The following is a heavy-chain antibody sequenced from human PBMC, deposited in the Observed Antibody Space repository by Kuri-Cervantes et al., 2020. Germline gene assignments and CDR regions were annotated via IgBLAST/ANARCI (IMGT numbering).Heavy chain of an antibody. CDR1: GGSISSYY. Sequence: SETLSLTCTVSGGSISSYYWSGIRQPPGKGLEWIGYIYYSGSTNYNPSLKSRVAISVDTSKNQFSLKLSSVTAADTAVYYCASEVRRGGYYGMDVWGQGTTVTVSS. V-gene: IGHV4-59*01. J-gene: IGHJ6*02. D-gene: IGHD3-10*01. CDR2: IYYSGST. CDR3: ASEVRRGGYYGMDV.